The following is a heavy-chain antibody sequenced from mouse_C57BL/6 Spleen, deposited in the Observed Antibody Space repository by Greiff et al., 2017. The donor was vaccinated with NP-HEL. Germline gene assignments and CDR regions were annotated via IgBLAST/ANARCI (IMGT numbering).Heavy chain of an antibody. V-gene: IGHV1-82*01. CDR2: IYPGDGDT. CDR1: GYAFSSSW. J-gene: IGHJ3*01. CDR3: AREGDYYGSSYGWFAY. Sequence: QVQLQQSGPELVKPGASVKISCKASGYAFSSSWMNWVKQRPGKGLEWIGRIYPGDGDTNYNGKFKGKATLTADKSSSTAYMQLSSLTSEDSAVYFCAREGDYYGSSYGWFAYWGQGTLVTVSA. D-gene: IGHD1-1*01.